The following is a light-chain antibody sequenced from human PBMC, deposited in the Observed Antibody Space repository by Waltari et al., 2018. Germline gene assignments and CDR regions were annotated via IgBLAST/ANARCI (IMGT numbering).Light chain of an antibody. CDR1: SCSVSTTYS. CDR3: LLYMPSGDWL. J-gene: IGLJ3*02. CDR2: STN. V-gene: IGLV8-61*01. Sequence: QTVVTQEPSFSVSPGGTVTLTCGLSSCSVSTTYSPSWYQQTPGQAPRTLIYSTNIRSSGVPDRFSGSILGNKAALIITGAQAVDASDYYCLLYMPSGDWLFGGGTKLTVL.